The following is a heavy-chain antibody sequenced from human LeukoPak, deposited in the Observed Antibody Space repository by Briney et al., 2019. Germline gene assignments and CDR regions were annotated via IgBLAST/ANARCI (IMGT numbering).Heavy chain of an antibody. D-gene: IGHD4-17*01. CDR3: AKDIYGDYGGLDY. CDR2: IINSGGST. J-gene: IGHJ4*02. Sequence: PGGSLRLSCAAFGFTFSTYAMNWVRQAPGKGLEWVSTIINSGGSTYYADSVKGRFTISRDNSKNTLYLQMNSLRAEDTAVYYCAKDIYGDYGGLDYWGQGTLVTVSS. V-gene: IGHV3-23*01. CDR1: GFTFSTYA.